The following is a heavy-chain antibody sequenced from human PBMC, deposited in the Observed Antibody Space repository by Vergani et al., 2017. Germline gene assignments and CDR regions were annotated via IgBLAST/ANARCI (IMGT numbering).Heavy chain of an antibody. V-gene: IGHV1-18*01. J-gene: IGHJ6*02. Sequence: QVQLVQSGAEVKKPGASVKVSCKASGYTFTNYGINWVRQAPGQGLEWMGWISAYNGNTNYAQKLQGRVTMTTDTSTSTAYMELRILRSDDTAVYYCARGRIAAAGTLYYYYGMDVWGQGTTVTVSS. CDR1: GYTFTNYG. CDR2: ISAYNGNT. CDR3: ARGRIAAAGTLYYYYGMDV. D-gene: IGHD6-13*01.